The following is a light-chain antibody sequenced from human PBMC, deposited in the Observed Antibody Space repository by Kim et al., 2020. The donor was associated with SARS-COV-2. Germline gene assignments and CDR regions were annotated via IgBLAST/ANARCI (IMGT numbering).Light chain of an antibody. CDR2: DVS. Sequence: QSITISCTGASSDVSGYTYVSWYQQHPGKAPKLMIYDVSDRPSGVSNRFSGSKSGRTASLTISGLQAEDEADYYCSSYTSSSSLVVFGGGTQLTVL. J-gene: IGLJ2*01. CDR1: SSDVSGYTY. V-gene: IGLV2-14*03. CDR3: SSYTSSSSLVV.